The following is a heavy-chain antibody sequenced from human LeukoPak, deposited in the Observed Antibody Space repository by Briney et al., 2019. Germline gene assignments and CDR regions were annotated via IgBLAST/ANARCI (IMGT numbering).Heavy chain of an antibody. CDR1: GGSISSYY. Sequence: PSETLSLTCTVSGGSISSYYWSWIRQPPGKGLEWIGYIYYSGSTNYNPSLKSRVTISVDTSKNQFSPKLSSVTAADTAVYYCARGHALLLWSSHAFDIWGQGTMVTVSS. D-gene: IGHD3-10*01. J-gene: IGHJ3*02. CDR2: IYYSGST. CDR3: ARGHALLLWSSHAFDI. V-gene: IGHV4-59*01.